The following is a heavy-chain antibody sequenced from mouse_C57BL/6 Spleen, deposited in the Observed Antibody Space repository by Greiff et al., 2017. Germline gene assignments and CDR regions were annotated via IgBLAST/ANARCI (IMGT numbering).Heavy chain of an antibody. Sequence: QVQLQQPGAELVKPGASVKLSCKASGYTFTSYWMHWVKQRPGQGLEWIGMIPPNSGSTNYNEKFKSKATLTVDTSSSTAYMQLSSLTSEDSAVXYFGRSGYEGVWGTGTTLTVSS. D-gene: IGHD2-14*01. CDR1: GYTFTSYW. J-gene: IGHJ2*01. CDR3: GRSGYEGV. CDR2: IPPNSGST. V-gene: IGHV1-64*01.